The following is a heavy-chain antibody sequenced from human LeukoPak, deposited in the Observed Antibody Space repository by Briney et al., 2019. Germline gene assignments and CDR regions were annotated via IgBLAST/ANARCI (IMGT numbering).Heavy chain of an antibody. D-gene: IGHD6-6*01. V-gene: IGHV1-24*01. CDR1: GYTLTELS. CDR3: ATRIAARPRGVFDY. CDR2: FDPEDGET. J-gene: IGHJ4*02. Sequence: ASVKVSCKVSGYTLTELSMHWVRQAPGTGLEWMGGFDPEDGETIYAQKFQGRVTMTEDTSTDTAYMELSSLRSEDTAVYYCATRIAARPRGVFDYWGQGTLVTVSS.